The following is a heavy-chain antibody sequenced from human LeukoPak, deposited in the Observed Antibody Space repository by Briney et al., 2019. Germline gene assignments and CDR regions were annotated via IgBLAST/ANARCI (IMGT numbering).Heavy chain of an antibody. CDR1: GFTFSNHW. V-gene: IGHV3-74*01. CDR3: ARGYGYTYGGGWFDT. D-gene: IGHD5-18*01. J-gene: IGHJ5*02. Sequence: GGTLRLSCAASGFTFSNHWMHWVRQAPGKGLVWVSRINTDGSRTSYADSVKGRFTISRDNARNTLYLQVNSLRAEDTAVYYCARGYGYTYGGGWFDTWGQGTLVTVSS. CDR2: INTDGSRT.